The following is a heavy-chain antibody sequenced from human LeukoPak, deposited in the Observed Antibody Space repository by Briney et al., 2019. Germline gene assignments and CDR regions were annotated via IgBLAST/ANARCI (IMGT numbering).Heavy chain of an antibody. D-gene: IGHD6-19*01. V-gene: IGHV4-4*07. Sequence: PSETLSLTCTVSGGSISNYHWTWIRQPAGQGLEWIGQIHTSGSTNYNPPLKSRVTMSIDTPENQVSLTMRSVAAADTAVYYCARRDYSSGWSFDKWGQGTLVTVSS. CDR1: GGSISNYH. J-gene: IGHJ4*02. CDR2: IHTSGST. CDR3: ARRDYSSGWSFDK.